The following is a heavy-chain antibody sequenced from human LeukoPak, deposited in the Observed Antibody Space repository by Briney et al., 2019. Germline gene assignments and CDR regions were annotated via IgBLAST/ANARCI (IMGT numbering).Heavy chain of an antibody. D-gene: IGHD2-21*01. V-gene: IGHV1-18*03. Sequence: ASVKVSRKASGYTFTSYGISWVRQAPGQGLEWMGWISAYNGNTNYAQKLQGRVTMTTDTSTSTAYMELRSLRSDDMAVYYCARAPRFASWFDPWGQGTLVTVSS. CDR1: GYTFTSYG. CDR2: ISAYNGNT. CDR3: ARAPRFASWFDP. J-gene: IGHJ5*02.